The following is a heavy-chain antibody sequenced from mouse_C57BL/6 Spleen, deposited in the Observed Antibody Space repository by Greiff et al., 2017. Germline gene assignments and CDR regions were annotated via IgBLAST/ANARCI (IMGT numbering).Heavy chain of an antibody. CDR1: GFTFSSYA. Sequence: EVQGVESGGGLVKPGGSLKLSCAASGFTFSSYAMSWVRQTPEKRLEWVATISDGGSYTYYPDNVKGRFTISRDNAKNNLYLQMSHLKSEDTAMYYCARDRALTTMSYYFDYWGQGTTLTVSS. J-gene: IGHJ2*01. CDR2: ISDGGSYT. V-gene: IGHV5-4*01. D-gene: IGHD2-4*01. CDR3: ARDRALTTMSYYFDY.